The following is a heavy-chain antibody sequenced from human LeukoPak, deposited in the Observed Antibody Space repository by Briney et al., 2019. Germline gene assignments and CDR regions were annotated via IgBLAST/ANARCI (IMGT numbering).Heavy chain of an antibody. Sequence: SETLSLTCTVSGYSISSGYYWGWIRQPPGKGLEWIGSIYHSGSTYYNPSLKSRVTISVDTSKNQFSLKLSSVTAADTAVYYCARDLTVTSPYYFDYWGQGTLVTVSS. CDR2: IYHSGST. V-gene: IGHV4-38-2*02. D-gene: IGHD4-17*01. J-gene: IGHJ4*02. CDR1: GYSISSGYY. CDR3: ARDLTVTSPYYFDY.